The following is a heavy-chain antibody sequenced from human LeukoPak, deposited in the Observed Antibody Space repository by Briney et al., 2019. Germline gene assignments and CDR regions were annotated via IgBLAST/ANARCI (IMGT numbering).Heavy chain of an antibody. CDR3: ARGQALHQLYDFWSATNWFDP. CDR1: GFTFSSYW. J-gene: IGHJ5*02. V-gene: IGHV3-74*01. Sequence: PGGSLRLSCAASGFTFSSYWMHWVRQAPEKGLVWVSRINTDGSSTSYADSVKGRFTISRDNAKNTLYLQMNSLRAEDTAVYYCARGQALHQLYDFWSATNWFDPWGQGTLVTVSS. CDR2: INTDGSST. D-gene: IGHD3-3*01.